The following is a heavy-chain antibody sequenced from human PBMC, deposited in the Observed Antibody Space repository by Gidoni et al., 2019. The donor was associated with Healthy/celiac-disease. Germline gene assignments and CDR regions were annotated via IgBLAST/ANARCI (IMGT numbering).Heavy chain of an antibody. J-gene: IGHJ5*02. V-gene: IGHV4-34*01. CDR2: INHSGST. CDR1: GGSFSGYY. CDR3: ARVLGGYDFWSGYYGFDP. D-gene: IGHD3-3*01. Sequence: QVQLQQWGAGLLKPSETLSLTCAVYGGSFSGYYWSWIRQPPGKGLEWIGEINHSGSTNYNPSLKSRVTISVDTSKNQFSLKLSSVTAADTAVYYCARVLGGYDFWSGYYGFDPWGQGTLVTVSS.